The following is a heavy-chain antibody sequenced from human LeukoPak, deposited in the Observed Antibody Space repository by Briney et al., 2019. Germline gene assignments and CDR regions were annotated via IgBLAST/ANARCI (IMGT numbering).Heavy chain of an antibody. D-gene: IGHD6-19*01. J-gene: IGHJ4*02. CDR1: GFTFSSYG. CDR3: ASTSGWYEPIDY. Sequence: GRSLRLSCAASGFTFSSYGMHWVRQAPGKGLEWLAVIWYDGSNKYYADSVKGRFTISRDNSKNTLYLQMNSLRAEDTAVYYCASTSGWYEPIDYWVQGTLVTVSS. CDR2: IWYDGSNK. V-gene: IGHV3-33*01.